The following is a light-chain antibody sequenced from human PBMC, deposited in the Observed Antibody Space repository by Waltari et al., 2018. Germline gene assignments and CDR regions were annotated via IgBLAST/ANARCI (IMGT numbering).Light chain of an antibody. CDR3: QHYVSLPVT. V-gene: IGKV3-20*01. J-gene: IGKJ1*01. CDR1: QSVGRS. CDR2: GAS. Sequence: EIVLTQSPGTLSLSPGERATLSCRASQSVGRSLAWYQQKPGQAPRLLIYGASSRATGIPDRLSGGGSGTDFSLTISRLEPEDFAAYHCQHYVSLPVTFGQGTKVEIK.